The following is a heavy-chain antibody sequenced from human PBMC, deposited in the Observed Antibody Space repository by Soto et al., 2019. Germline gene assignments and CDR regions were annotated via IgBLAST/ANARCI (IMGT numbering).Heavy chain of an antibody. CDR2: IIPILGIA. CDR3: AVGDYGYYYYGMDV. V-gene: IGHV1-69*02. J-gene: IGHJ6*02. Sequence: QVQLVQSGAEVKKPGSSVKVSCKASGGTFSSYTISWVRQAPGQGLEWMGRIIPILGIANYAQKFQGRVTITEDKSTSTADMELSGLRSEDTAVDYCAVGDYGYYYYGMDVWGQGTTVTVSS. D-gene: IGHD4-17*01. CDR1: GGTFSSYT.